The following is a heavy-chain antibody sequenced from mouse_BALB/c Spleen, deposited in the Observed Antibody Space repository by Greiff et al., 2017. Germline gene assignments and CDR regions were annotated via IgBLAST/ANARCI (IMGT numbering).Heavy chain of an antibody. Sequence: QVKLQESGAELVRPGVSVKISCKGSGYTFTDYAMHWVKQSHAKSLEWIGVISTYYGDASYNQKFKGKATMTVDKSSSTAYMELARLTSEDSAIYYCARGDGTWFAYWGQGTLVTVSA. D-gene: IGHD2-1*01. J-gene: IGHJ3*01. CDR2: ISTYYGDA. CDR1: GYTFTDYA. CDR3: ARGDGTWFAY. V-gene: IGHV1S137*01.